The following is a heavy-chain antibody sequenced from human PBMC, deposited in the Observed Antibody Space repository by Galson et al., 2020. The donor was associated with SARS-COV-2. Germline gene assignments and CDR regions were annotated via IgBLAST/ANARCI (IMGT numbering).Heavy chain of an antibody. V-gene: IGHV4-38-2*02. Sequence: SETLSLTCTVSGYSISSGYYWGWIRQPPGKGLEWIGSIYHSGSTYYNPSLKSRVTISVDTSKNQFSLKLSSVTAADTAVYYCVGGGHGGSSRDVVSWGQGTLVSVSS. D-gene: IGHD1-26*01. CDR1: GYSISSGYY. CDR2: IYHSGST. J-gene: IGHJ4*02. CDR3: VGGGHGGSSRDVVS.